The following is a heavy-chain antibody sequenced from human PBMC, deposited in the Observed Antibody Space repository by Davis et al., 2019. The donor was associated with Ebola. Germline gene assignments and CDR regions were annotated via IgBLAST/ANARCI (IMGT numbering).Heavy chain of an antibody. CDR3: ARSGLSFGVVKYHYGMDV. Sequence: PGGSLRLSCAASGFTFSISAMNWVRQTPGKGLEWVSGISGSGGSTYYADSVKGRFTISRDNSKKTMYLQMNSLRAEDTAVYYCARSGLSFGVVKYHYGMDVWGKGTTVTVSS. CDR1: GFTFSISA. J-gene: IGHJ6*04. CDR2: ISGSGGST. V-gene: IGHV3-23*01. D-gene: IGHD3-3*01.